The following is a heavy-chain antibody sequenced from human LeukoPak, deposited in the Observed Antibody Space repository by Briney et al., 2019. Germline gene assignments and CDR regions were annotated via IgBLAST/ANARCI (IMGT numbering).Heavy chain of an antibody. J-gene: IGHJ6*03. V-gene: IGHV1-8*03. Sequence: ASVKVSCKASGYAFTSYDINWVRQATGQGLEWMGWMNPNSGNTGYAQKFQGRVTITRNTSISTAYMELSSLRSEDTAVYYCARGARPYYYYYYMDVWGKGTTVTVSS. D-gene: IGHD6-6*01. CDR2: MNPNSGNT. CDR1: GYAFTSYD. CDR3: ARGARPYYYYYYMDV.